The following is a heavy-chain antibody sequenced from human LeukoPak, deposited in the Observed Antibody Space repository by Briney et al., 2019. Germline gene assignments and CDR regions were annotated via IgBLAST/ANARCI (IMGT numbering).Heavy chain of an antibody. V-gene: IGHV3-23*01. J-gene: IGHJ5*02. CDR1: GIRFSTYV. D-gene: IGHD6-13*01. CDR3: AKDRGSSWYNWFDP. Sequence: GGSLRLSCVASGIRFSTYVMHWVRQAPGKGLEWVSAISGSGGSTYYADSVKGRFTISRDNSKNTLYLQKNSLRAEDTAVYYCAKDRGSSWYNWFDPWGQGTLVTVSS. CDR2: ISGSGGST.